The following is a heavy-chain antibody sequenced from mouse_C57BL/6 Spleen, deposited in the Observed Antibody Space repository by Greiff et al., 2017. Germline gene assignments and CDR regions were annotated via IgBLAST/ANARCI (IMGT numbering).Heavy chain of an antibody. J-gene: IGHJ2*01. CDR1: GYTFTSYW. CDR2: IHPNSGNT. CDR3: ARSGQNNYFDY. D-gene: IGHD3-2*02. Sequence: QVQLQQSGAELVKPGASVKLSCKASGYTFTSYWMHWVKQRPGQGLEWIGMIHPNSGNTNYNEKFKSKATLTVDRSSSTAYMQLSSLTSEDSAVYYWARSGQNNYFDYWGQGTTLTVSS. V-gene: IGHV1-64*01.